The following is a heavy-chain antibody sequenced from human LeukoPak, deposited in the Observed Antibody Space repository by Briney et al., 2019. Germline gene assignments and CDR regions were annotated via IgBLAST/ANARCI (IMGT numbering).Heavy chain of an antibody. CDR3: ARVDYGSGSYSYYYGMDV. J-gene: IGHJ6*02. CDR2: IYYTGST. V-gene: IGHV4-30-4*01. CDR1: GGSISSGGYY. Sequence: SETLSLTCTVSGGSISSGGYYWSWIRQPPGKGLEWVGYIYYTGSTYYNPSLKSRVTISVDTSKNQFSLKLSSVTAADTAVYYCARVDYGSGSYSYYYGMDVWGQGTTVTVSS. D-gene: IGHD3-10*01.